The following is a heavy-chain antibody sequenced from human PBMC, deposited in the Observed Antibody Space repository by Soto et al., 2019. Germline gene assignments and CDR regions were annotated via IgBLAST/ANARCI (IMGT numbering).Heavy chain of an antibody. J-gene: IGHJ4*02. Sequence: PGGSLRLSCAASGFTFSSYAMSWVRQAPGKGLEWVSAISGSGGSTYYADSVKGRFTISRDNSKNTLYLQMNSLRAEDTAVYYCAPSPTGVVRGLIGSLRYYFDYWGQGTPVTVYS. CDR3: APSPTGVVRGLIGSLRYYFDY. D-gene: IGHD3-10*01. CDR2: ISGSGGST. CDR1: GFTFSSYA. V-gene: IGHV3-23*01.